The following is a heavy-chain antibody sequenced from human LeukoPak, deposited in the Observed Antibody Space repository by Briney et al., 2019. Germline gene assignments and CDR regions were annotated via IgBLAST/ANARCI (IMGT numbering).Heavy chain of an antibody. Sequence: SETLSLTCAVYGGSFSGYYWSWIRQPPGKGLEWIGEINHSGSTNYNPSLKSRVTISVDTSKNQFSLKLSSVTAADTAVYYCARYSSRYCSGGSCPRASFDYWGQGTLVTVSS. CDR3: ARYSSRYCSGGSCPRASFDY. CDR1: GGSFSGYY. CDR2: INHSGST. J-gene: IGHJ4*02. V-gene: IGHV4-34*01. D-gene: IGHD2-15*01.